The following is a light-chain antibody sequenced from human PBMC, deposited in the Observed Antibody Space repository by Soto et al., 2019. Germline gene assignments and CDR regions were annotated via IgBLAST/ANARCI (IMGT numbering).Light chain of an antibody. CDR2: TAS. CDR1: QGINNY. CDR3: LHSYSSPRT. V-gene: IGKV1-39*01. J-gene: IGKJ4*01. Sequence: DIQMTQSPSSLSASLGARVTITAREGQGINNYLNWYQQKPGKAPNFLFYTASTLQRGVPSRFSGSGSGTDFTLTISSLQPEDFATYYCLHSYSSPRTFGGGTKVEIK.